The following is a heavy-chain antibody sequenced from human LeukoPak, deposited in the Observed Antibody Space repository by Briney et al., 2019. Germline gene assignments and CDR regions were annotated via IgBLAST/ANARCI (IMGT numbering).Heavy chain of an antibody. J-gene: IGHJ4*02. CDR2: ISAYNGNT. Sequence: ASVKVSCKASGYTFTSYGISWVRQAPGQGLEWMGWISAYNGNTNYAQKLQGRVTMTTDTSTSTAYMELRSLRSDDTAVYYCARIGPNCSSTSCYLLDYWGQGTLVTVSS. D-gene: IGHD2-2*01. V-gene: IGHV1-18*01. CDR1: GYTFTSYG. CDR3: ARIGPNCSSTSCYLLDY.